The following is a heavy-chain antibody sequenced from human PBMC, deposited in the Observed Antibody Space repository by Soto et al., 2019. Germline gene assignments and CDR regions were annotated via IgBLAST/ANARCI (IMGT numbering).Heavy chain of an antibody. V-gene: IGHV4-30-2*01. CDR2: IYHSGST. CDR1: GGSISSDGYS. D-gene: IGHD5-18*01. CDR3: ARNSGYSYGYGFDY. J-gene: IGHJ4*02. Sequence: SETLSLTCAVSGGSISSDGYSWSWIRQPPGKGLEWIGYIYHSGSTYYNPSLKSRVTISVDRSKNHFSLKLSSVTAADTAVYYCARNSGYSYGYGFDYWGQGTLVTVSS.